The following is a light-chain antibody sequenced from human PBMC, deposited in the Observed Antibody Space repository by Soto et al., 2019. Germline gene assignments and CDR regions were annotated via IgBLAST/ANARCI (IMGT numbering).Light chain of an antibody. CDR1: QSVSSY. CDR3: QQRMNWPLT. CDR2: DAS. V-gene: IGKV3-11*01. Sequence: EIVLTQSPATLSLSPGARAPLSCRASQSVSSYLAWYQQKPGQAPRLLIYDASNRATGIPARFSGSGSGTDFTLTISSLEPEDFAVYYCQQRMNWPLTFGQGTRLEIK. J-gene: IGKJ5*01.